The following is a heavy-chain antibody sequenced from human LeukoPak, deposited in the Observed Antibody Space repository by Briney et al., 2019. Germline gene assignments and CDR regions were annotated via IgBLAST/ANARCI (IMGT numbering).Heavy chain of an antibody. CDR2: ISSSSGYT. J-gene: IGHJ4*02. CDR1: GFPFSSYW. D-gene: IGHD1-26*01. CDR3: ARVYSGSYYDFDY. V-gene: IGHV3-21*05. Sequence: VQPGGSLRLSCVASGFPFSSYWMTWVRQAPGKGLEWVSYISSSSGYTNYADSVKGRFTISRDNAKNSLYLQMNSLRAEDTAVYYCARVYSGSYYDFDYWGQGTLVTVSS.